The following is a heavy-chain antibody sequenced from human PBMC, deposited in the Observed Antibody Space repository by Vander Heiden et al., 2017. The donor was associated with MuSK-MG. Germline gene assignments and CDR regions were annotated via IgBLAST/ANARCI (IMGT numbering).Heavy chain of an antibody. Sequence: QVQLQQWGAGLLKPSETLSLNCAVYGGSFSGYYWSWIRQPPGKGLEWIGEINHSGSTNYNPSLKSRVTISVDTSKNQFSLKLSSVTAADTAVYYCARASSSWYRYYYYYMDVWGKGTTVTVSS. D-gene: IGHD6-13*01. CDR3: ARASSSWYRYYYYYMDV. CDR1: GGSFSGYY. CDR2: INHSGST. J-gene: IGHJ6*03. V-gene: IGHV4-34*01.